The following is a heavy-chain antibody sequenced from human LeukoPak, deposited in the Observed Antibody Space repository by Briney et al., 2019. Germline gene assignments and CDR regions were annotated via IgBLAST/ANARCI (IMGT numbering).Heavy chain of an antibody. D-gene: IGHD2-2*01. V-gene: IGHV3-74*01. CDR3: ARDRLGYCSSTSCRVAFDI. J-gene: IGHJ3*02. Sequence: GGSLRLSCAASGFTFSSYWMHWVRQAPGKGLVWVSRINSDGSSTSYADSVKGRFTISRGNAKNTLYLQMNSLRAEDTAVYYCARDRLGYCSSTSCRVAFDIWGQGTMVTVSS. CDR1: GFTFSSYW. CDR2: INSDGSST.